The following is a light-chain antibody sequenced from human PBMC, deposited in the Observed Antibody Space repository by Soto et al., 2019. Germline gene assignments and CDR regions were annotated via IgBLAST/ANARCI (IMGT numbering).Light chain of an antibody. CDR2: DAS. CDR1: QSISGW. CDR3: QQYDSSWT. Sequence: DIQMTQSPSTLSASVGERVTITCRASQSISGWLAWYQQKPGKAPKLLIYDASSLESGVPSRFSGSGSGTEFTLTISSLQPDDFATYYCQQYDSSWTFGQGTKVDIK. V-gene: IGKV1-5*01. J-gene: IGKJ1*01.